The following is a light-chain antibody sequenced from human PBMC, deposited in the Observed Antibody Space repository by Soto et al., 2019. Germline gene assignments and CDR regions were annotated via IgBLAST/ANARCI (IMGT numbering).Light chain of an antibody. V-gene: IGKV3-20*01. CDR2: GAS. Sequence: EIVLTQSPVTLSLSPGERATLSCRASQSVSSSYLAWYQQKPGQAPRLFIHGASSRATGVPERFSGSGSGTYFTLTISPLEPEDFAVYYFQQYGSSPLTFGQGTTVEIK. CDR3: QQYGSSPLT. CDR1: QSVSSSY. J-gene: IGKJ1*01.